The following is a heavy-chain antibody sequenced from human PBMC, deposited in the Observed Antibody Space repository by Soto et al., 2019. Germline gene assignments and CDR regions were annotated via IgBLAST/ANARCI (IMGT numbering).Heavy chain of an antibody. Sequence: QVQLVQSGAEVKKPGSSVKVSCRASGDTFSSYAVNWVRQAPGRGLEWMGTVIPVLGTTDYAPKFRGRVTMTAAKSRTTFYMELSGLRSDDTAVYYCARRRYCGYDCYNKTYYGMDVWGQGTTVTVAS. CDR1: GDTFSSYA. V-gene: IGHV1-69*08. J-gene: IGHJ6*02. CDR3: ARRRYCGYDCYNKTYYGMDV. D-gene: IGHD2-21*02. CDR2: VIPVLGTT.